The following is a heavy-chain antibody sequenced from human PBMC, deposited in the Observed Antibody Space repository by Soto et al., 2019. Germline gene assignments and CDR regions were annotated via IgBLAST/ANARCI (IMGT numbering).Heavy chain of an antibody. V-gene: IGHV4-59*12. Sequence: SETLSLTCTVSGGSISSYYWSWIRQPPGKGLEWIGYIYYSGSTNYNPSLKSRVTISVDTSKNQFSLKLNSMTAADTAVYYCAREGRLRSLDYWGQGTLVTVS. CDR3: AREGRLRSLDY. CDR2: IYYSGST. CDR1: GGSISSYY. D-gene: IGHD3-10*01. J-gene: IGHJ4*02.